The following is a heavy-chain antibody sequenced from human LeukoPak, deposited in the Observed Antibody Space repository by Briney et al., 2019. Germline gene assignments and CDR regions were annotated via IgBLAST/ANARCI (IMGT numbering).Heavy chain of an antibody. CDR2: IYTTGMT. V-gene: IGHV4-4*07. J-gene: IGHJ4*02. CDR1: GGSINSYW. D-gene: IGHD3-16*02. Sequence: NPSETLSLTCSVPGGSINSYWWSWIRQPAGKGLEFIGRIYTTGMTNYNPSLKSRVSMSVDTSKNQFSLELRSVTAADTAVYFCARAGYTISSYRFDYWGQGALVTVSS. CDR3: ARAGYTISSYRFDY.